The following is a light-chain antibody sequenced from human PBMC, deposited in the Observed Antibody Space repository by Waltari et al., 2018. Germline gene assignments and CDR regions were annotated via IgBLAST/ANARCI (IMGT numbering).Light chain of an antibody. Sequence: DIQMTQSPPSLSASVGDRVTITCLASQSIGSYVNWYQQTPGKAPKLLIYAASNLQSAVPSRFSGSRSGTDFTLTITSLEVEDFATYFCQQSYGTPYTFGQGTRLEIK. J-gene: IGKJ2*01. V-gene: IGKV1-39*01. CDR1: QSIGSY. CDR2: AAS. CDR3: QQSYGTPYT.